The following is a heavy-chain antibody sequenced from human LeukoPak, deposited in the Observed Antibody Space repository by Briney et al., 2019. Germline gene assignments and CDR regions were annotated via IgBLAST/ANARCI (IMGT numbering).Heavy chain of an antibody. CDR3: AKTRPGGSYDH. CDR1: GFAVNNNF. V-gene: IGHV3-53*01. D-gene: IGHD1-26*01. CDR2: LFSNGAT. J-gene: IGHJ5*02. Sequence: GGSLRLSCAASGFAVNNNFMSWVRQPPGKSLEWISVLFSNGATYYLDSVKDRFTISRDDSKNIVYLQLDTLRGEDTAIYYCAKTRPGGSYDHWGRGTLVTVSS.